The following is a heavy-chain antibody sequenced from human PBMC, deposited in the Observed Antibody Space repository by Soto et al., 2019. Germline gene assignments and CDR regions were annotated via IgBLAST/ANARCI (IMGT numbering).Heavy chain of an antibody. V-gene: IGHV4-39*01. CDR3: ARHTGRGVVVVAGKNWYDP. J-gene: IGHJ5*02. Sequence: SSETLSLTCTVSGGSISSSSYYWGWIRQPPGKGLEWIGSIYYSGSTYYNPSLKSRVTISVDTSKNQFSLKLSSVTAADTAVYYCARHTGRGVVVVAGKNWYDPWGQGTLVTVSS. CDR1: GGSISSSSYY. CDR2: IYYSGST. D-gene: IGHD2-15*01.